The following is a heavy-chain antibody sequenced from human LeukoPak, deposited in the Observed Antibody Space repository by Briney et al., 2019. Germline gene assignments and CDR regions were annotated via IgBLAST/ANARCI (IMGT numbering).Heavy chain of an antibody. Sequence: PGGSLRLSCAASGFTFSSYSMNWVRQAPGRGLEWVSVIYSGGSTYYADSVKGRFTISRDNSKNTLYLQMNSLRAEDTAVYYCARDPRNSGSYSYYFDYWGQGTLVTVSS. V-gene: IGHV3-66*01. D-gene: IGHD1-26*01. J-gene: IGHJ4*02. CDR2: IYSGGST. CDR3: ARDPRNSGSYSYYFDY. CDR1: GFTFSSYS.